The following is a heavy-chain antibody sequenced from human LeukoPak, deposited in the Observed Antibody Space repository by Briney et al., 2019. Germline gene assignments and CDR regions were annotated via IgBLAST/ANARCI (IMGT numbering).Heavy chain of an antibody. J-gene: IGHJ4*02. CDR3: ARVLYLYGSSSARFDY. D-gene: IGHD6-6*01. CDR2: ISSSGSTI. V-gene: IGHV3-48*03. Sequence: PGRSLRLSCAASGFTFSRSAVHWVRQAPGKGLEWVSKISSSGSTINYADSVKGRFTISRDNAKNSLYLQTNSLRAEDTAVYYCARVLYLYGSSSARFDYWGQGTLVTVSS. CDR1: GFTFSRSA.